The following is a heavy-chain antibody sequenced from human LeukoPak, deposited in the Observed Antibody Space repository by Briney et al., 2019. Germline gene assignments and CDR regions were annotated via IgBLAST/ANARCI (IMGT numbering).Heavy chain of an antibody. D-gene: IGHD3-16*02. J-gene: IGHJ4*02. CDR1: GFTFSSYA. Sequence: PGGSLRLSCAASGFTFSSYAMSWVRQAPGKGLQWVSTISAGGGGTFYADSVKGRFTISRDDSKNTLYLQMNSLRVEDTAFYYCAKYRGTPGWGQGTLVTVSS. CDR2: ISAGGGGT. V-gene: IGHV3-23*01. CDR3: AKYRGTPG.